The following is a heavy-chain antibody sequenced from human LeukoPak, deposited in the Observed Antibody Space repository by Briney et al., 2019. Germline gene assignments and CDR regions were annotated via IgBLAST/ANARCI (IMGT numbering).Heavy chain of an antibody. Sequence: ASVKVSCKASGYTFTSYYMHWVRQAPGQGLEWMGIINPSGGNTGYAQKFQGRVTMTRNTSISTAYMELSSLRSEDTAVYYCARGQWGYWEDYWGQGTLVTVSS. CDR2: INPSGGNT. CDR3: ARGQWGYWEDY. D-gene: IGHD3-22*01. V-gene: IGHV1-46*01. J-gene: IGHJ4*02. CDR1: GYTFTSYY.